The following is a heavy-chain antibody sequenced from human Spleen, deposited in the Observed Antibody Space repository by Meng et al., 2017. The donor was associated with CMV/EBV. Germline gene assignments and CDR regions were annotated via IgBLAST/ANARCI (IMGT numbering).Heavy chain of an antibody. CDR3: AKDSRSQLGTPGFDY. Sequence: GGSLRLSCAASGFTFSSYGMHWVRQAPGKGLEWVSYISSSGSTIYYADSVKGRFTISRDNAKNSLYLQMNSLRAEDTALYYCAKDSRSQLGTPGFDYWGQGTLVTVSS. J-gene: IGHJ4*02. CDR2: ISSSGSTI. V-gene: IGHV3-48*04. D-gene: IGHD1/OR15-1a*01. CDR1: GFTFSSYG.